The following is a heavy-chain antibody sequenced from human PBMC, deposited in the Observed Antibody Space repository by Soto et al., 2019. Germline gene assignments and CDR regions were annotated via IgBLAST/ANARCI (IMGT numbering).Heavy chain of an antibody. Sequence: QVQLVQSGAEVKKPGASVKVSCKASGYTFTSYDINWVRQATGQGLEWMGWMNPNSGNTGYAQKFQGRVTMTRNTSISTAYMELSSLRSEDTAVYYCARTVGGEVPAATKNYYYYYMDVWGKGTTVTVSS. CDR1: GYTFTSYD. J-gene: IGHJ6*03. D-gene: IGHD2-2*01. CDR3: ARTVGGEVPAATKNYYYYYMDV. V-gene: IGHV1-8*01. CDR2: MNPNSGNT.